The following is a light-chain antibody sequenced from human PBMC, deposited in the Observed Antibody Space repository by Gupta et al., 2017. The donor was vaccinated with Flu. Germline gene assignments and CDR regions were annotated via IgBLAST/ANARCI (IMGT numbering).Light chain of an antibody. Sequence: QSVLTQPPSVSAAPGQKVTISYSGGSSIFGSNFVSWYQQLPGTAPKLLIYENNKRPSGIPDRFSGSKSGTSATLDITGLQTGDEADYYCGTWDSTLSAGGLFGGGTKLTVL. CDR2: ENN. V-gene: IGLV1-51*01. CDR1: SSIFGSNF. CDR3: GTWDSTLSAGGL. J-gene: IGLJ3*02.